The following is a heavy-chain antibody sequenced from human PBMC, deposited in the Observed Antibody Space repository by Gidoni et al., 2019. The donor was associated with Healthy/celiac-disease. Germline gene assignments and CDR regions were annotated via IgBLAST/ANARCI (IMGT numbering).Heavy chain of an antibody. CDR2: IYWNDDK. V-gene: IGHV2-5*01. CDR1: GFSLSTSGVG. D-gene: IGHD6-6*01. J-gene: IGHJ5*02. CDR3: AHSRSSSSKRGNWFDP. Sequence: QITLKESGPTLVKPTQTLTLTCTFSGFSLSTSGVGVGWIRQPPGKALEWLALIYWNDDKRYSPSLKSRLTITKDTSKNQVVLTMTNMDPVDTATYYCAHSRSSSSKRGNWFDPWGQGTLVTVSS.